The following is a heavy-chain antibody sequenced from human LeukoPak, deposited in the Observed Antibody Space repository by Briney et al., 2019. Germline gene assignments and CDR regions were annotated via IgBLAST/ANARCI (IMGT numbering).Heavy chain of an antibody. CDR1: GFTFSSYG. D-gene: IGHD1-26*01. Sequence: GGSLRLSCAASGFTFSSYGMHWVRQAPGKGLEWVAVIWYDGSNKYYADSVKSRFTISRDNSKNTLYLQMNSLRAEDTAVYYCARDSGNYFNAFDIWGQGTMVTVSS. CDR3: ARDSGNYFNAFDI. V-gene: IGHV3-33*01. J-gene: IGHJ3*02. CDR2: IWYDGSNK.